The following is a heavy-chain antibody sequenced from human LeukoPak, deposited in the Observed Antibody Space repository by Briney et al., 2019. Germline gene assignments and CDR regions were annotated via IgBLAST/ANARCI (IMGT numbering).Heavy chain of an antibody. Sequence: GGSLRLSCAASGFTFDDYAMHWVRQAPGKGLEWVSGISWNSGSIGYADSVKGRFTISRDNSKNTLFLQMNSLRADDTAVYYCAKISGVGSGSYYWFDPWGQGTLVTVSS. CDR2: ISWNSGSI. CDR1: GFTFDDYA. CDR3: AKISGVGSGSYYWFDP. J-gene: IGHJ5*02. D-gene: IGHD3-10*01. V-gene: IGHV3-9*01.